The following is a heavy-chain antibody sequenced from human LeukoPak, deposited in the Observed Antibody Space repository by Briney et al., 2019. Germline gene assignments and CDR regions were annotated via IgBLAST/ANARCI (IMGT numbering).Heavy chain of an antibody. J-gene: IGHJ4*02. V-gene: IGHV1-18*01. CDR3: ARDSPGSGWDD. CDR1: GYTFTSYG. CDR2: ISTYNGNI. Sequence: ASVKVSCKASGYTFTSYGISWVRQAPGQGLEWMGWISTYNGNINYAQNLQGRVTMTTDTSTSTAYMELRSLRSDDTAVYYCARDSPGSGWDDWGQGTLVTVSS. D-gene: IGHD6-19*01.